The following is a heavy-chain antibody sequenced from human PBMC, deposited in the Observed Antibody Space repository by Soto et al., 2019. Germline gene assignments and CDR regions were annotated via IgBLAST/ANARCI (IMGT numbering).Heavy chain of an antibody. Sequence: GGSLRLSCAASGLTFSSYWMSWVRQAPGKGLEWVANIKQDGSEKYYVDSVKGRFTISRDNAKNSLYLQMNSLRAEDTAVYYCARPGSNGDFWSGYYISPYYYYGMDVWGKGTTVTVSS. CDR3: ARPGSNGDFWSGYYISPYYYYGMDV. D-gene: IGHD3-3*01. J-gene: IGHJ6*04. V-gene: IGHV3-7*03. CDR2: IKQDGSEK. CDR1: GLTFSSYW.